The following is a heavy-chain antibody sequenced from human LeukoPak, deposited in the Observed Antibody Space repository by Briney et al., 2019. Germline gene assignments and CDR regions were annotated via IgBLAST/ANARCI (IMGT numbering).Heavy chain of an antibody. CDR2: IYYSGST. V-gene: IGHV4-39*01. CDR3: ARAGYSSGWYYFDY. D-gene: IGHD6-19*01. Sequence: PSETLSLTCTVSGGCISSSSYYWGWIRQPPGKGLEWIGSIYYSGSTYYNPSLKSRVTISVDTSKNQFSLKLSSVTAADTAVYYCARAGYSSGWYYFDYWGQGTLVTVSS. CDR1: GGCISSSSYY. J-gene: IGHJ4*02.